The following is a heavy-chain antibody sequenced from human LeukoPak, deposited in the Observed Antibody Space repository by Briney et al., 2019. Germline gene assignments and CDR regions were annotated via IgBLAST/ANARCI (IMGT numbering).Heavy chain of an antibody. D-gene: IGHD4-17*01. V-gene: IGHV4-31*03. Sequence: PSETLSLTCTVSGGSISSGGYYWSWIRQHPGKGLEWIGYIYYSGSTYYNPSLRSRVTISVDTSKNQFSLKLSSVTAADTAVYYCARGPQALYYGDYGNWFDPWGQGTLVTVSS. CDR1: GGSISSGGYY. CDR2: IYYSGST. CDR3: ARGPQALYYGDYGNWFDP. J-gene: IGHJ5*02.